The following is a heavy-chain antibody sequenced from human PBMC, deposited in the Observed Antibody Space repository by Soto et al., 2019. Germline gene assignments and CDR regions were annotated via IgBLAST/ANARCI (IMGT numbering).Heavy chain of an antibody. CDR3: AREPMSQLGIPFDY. Sequence: GGSLRLSCAASGFTFSSYAMHWVRQAPGKGLEWVAVISYDGSNKYYADSVKGRFTISRDNSKNTLYLQMNSLRAEDTAVYYCAREPMSQLGIPFDYWGQGTLVTVSS. J-gene: IGHJ4*02. CDR2: ISYDGSNK. D-gene: IGHD7-27*01. V-gene: IGHV3-30*04. CDR1: GFTFSSYA.